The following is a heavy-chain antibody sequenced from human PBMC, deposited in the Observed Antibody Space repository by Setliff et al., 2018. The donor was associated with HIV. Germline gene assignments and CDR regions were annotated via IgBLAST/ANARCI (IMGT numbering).Heavy chain of an antibody. CDR3: ARGSILTGYAYDH. Sequence: ASVKVSCKASGYTFTGYYMHWVRQAPGQGLEWMGWINPNSGGTNYAQKFQGWVTMTRDTSISTAYMELSRLRSDDTAVYCCARGSILTGYAYDHWGRGTLVTVSS. J-gene: IGHJ4*02. D-gene: IGHD3-9*01. CDR1: GYTFTGYY. CDR2: INPNSGGT. V-gene: IGHV1-2*04.